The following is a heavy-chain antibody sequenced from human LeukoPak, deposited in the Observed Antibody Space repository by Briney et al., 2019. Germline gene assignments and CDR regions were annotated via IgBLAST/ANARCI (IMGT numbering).Heavy chain of an antibody. J-gene: IGHJ3*02. CDR2: IIPILGIA. CDR1: GGTFSSYA. D-gene: IGHD6-13*01. Sequence: GASVKVSCKASGGTFSSYAISWVRQAPGQGLEWMGRIIPILGIANYPQKFQGRVTITADKSTSTAYMELSSLRSEDTAVYYCAREQQGGTAFDIWGQGTMVTVSS. CDR3: AREQQGGTAFDI. V-gene: IGHV1-69*04.